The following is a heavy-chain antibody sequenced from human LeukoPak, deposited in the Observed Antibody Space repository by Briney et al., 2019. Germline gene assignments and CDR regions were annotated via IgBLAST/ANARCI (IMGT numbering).Heavy chain of an antibody. D-gene: IGHD3-22*01. J-gene: IGHJ4*02. CDR2: INPSGGST. Sequence: ASVKVSCKASGYTFTSYYIHWVRQAPGQGLEWMGIINPSGGSTSYAQKFQGRVTMTRDTSTSTVYMELSSLRSEDTAVYYCARACAYYDSSGYVRAMDWRHRLYDYWGQGTLVTVSS. CDR1: GYTFTSYY. CDR3: ARACAYYDSSGYVRAMDWRHRLYDY. V-gene: IGHV1-46*01.